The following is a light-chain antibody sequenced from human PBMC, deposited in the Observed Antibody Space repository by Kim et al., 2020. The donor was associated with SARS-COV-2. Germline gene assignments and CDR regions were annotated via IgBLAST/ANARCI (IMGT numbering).Light chain of an antibody. CDR3: CSYAGSYTV. CDR2: EVS. J-gene: IGLJ2*01. V-gene: IGLV2-11*03. CDR1: SNDVGGYNY. Sequence: PGQSVASSCTGTSNDVGGYNYGSWYQQHPGKAPKLMIDEVSNRPTGVPDRFSGSKSGDTASLTISGLQPEDEADYYCCSYAGSYTVFGGGTQLTVL.